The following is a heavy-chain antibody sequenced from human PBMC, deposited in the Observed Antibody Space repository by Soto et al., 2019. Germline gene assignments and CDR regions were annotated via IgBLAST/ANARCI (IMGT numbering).Heavy chain of an antibody. V-gene: IGHV4-30-2*01. Sequence: QLQLQESGSGLVKPSQTLSLTCAVSGGSISSGGYSWSWIRQPPGKGLEWIGYIYHSGSTYYNPSPKSRVTISVDRSKNQFSLKLSSVTAADTAVYYCARGGKDYDFWSGYYPFDYWGQGTLVTVSS. D-gene: IGHD3-3*01. J-gene: IGHJ4*02. CDR3: ARGGKDYDFWSGYYPFDY. CDR1: GGSISSGGYS. CDR2: IYHSGST.